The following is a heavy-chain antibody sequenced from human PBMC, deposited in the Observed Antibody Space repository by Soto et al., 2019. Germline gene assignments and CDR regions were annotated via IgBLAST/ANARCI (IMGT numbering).Heavy chain of an antibody. J-gene: IGHJ4*02. CDR1: GFTFGSYA. Sequence: EVQLLESGGGLLQLGGSLRLSCAASGFTFGSYAMNWVRQAPGKGLEWVSVISGSGGSTYYADTVKGRFTISRVNSKHTLYLQMNSLRAADTAVYYCARRSSSWYFDYWGQGTLVTVSS. V-gene: IGHV3-23*01. CDR2: ISGSGGST. CDR3: ARRSSSWYFDY. D-gene: IGHD6-13*01.